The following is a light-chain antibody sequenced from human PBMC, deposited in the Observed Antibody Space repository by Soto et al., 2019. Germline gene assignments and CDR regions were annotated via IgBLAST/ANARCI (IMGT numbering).Light chain of an antibody. CDR3: QVWDTSSVHPVV. CDR2: DDS. Sequence: SYVLTQPPSVSVAPGQTARVTCGGSNVGSKSAHWYQQKAGQAPVVVVYDDSDRPSGIPERFSGSKSGNTATLTISRVEAGDEADYYCQVWDTSSVHPVVFGGGTKLTVL. J-gene: IGLJ2*01. V-gene: IGLV3-21*02. CDR1: NVGSKS.